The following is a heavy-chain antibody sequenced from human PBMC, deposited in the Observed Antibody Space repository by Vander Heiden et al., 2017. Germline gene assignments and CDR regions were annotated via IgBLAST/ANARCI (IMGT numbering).Heavy chain of an antibody. J-gene: IGHJ4*02. CDR3: AKGKTTVVTVANYFDY. CDR1: GFTFSSYA. V-gene: IGHV3-23*01. Sequence: EVQLLESGGGLVQPGGSLRLSCAASGFTFSSYAMSWVRQAPGKGLEWVSAISGRGGSTYYADSVKGRFTISRDNSKNTLYLQMNSLRAEDTAVYYCAKGKTTVVTVANYFDYWGQGTLVTLSS. D-gene: IGHD4-17*01. CDR2: ISGRGGST.